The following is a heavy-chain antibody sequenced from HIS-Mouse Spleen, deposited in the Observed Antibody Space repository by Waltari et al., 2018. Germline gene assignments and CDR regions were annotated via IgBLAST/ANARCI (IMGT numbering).Heavy chain of an antibody. CDR3: ARGRRYYGSGSYGSFDY. Sequence: IRQPPGKGLEWIGSIYYSGSTYYNPSLKSRVTISVDTSKNQFSLKLSSVTAADTAVYYCARGRRYYGSGSYGSFDYWGQGTLVTVSS. CDR2: IYYSGST. V-gene: IGHV4-39*07. D-gene: IGHD3-10*01. J-gene: IGHJ4*02.